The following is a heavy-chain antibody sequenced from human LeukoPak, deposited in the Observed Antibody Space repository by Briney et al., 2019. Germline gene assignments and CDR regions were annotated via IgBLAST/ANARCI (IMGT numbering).Heavy chain of an antibody. D-gene: IGHD3-10*01. CDR1: GGSISSSSYY. CDR3: ARASPFTDYYGSGRGADY. CDR2: IYYSGST. Sequence: PSETLSLTCTVSGGSISSSSYYWGWIRQPPGKGLEWIGSIYYSGSTYYNPSLKSRVTISVDTSKNQFSLKLSSVTAADTAVYYCARASPFTDYYGSGRGADYWGQGTLVTVSS. J-gene: IGHJ4*02. V-gene: IGHV4-39*07.